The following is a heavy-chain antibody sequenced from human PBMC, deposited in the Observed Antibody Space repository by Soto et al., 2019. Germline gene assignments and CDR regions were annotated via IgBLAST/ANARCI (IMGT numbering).Heavy chain of an antibody. J-gene: IGHJ4*02. V-gene: IGHV4-30-2*01. D-gene: IGHD3-22*01. Sequence: QLQLQESGSGLVKPSQTLSLTCAVSGDSISSGGYSWNWIRQPPGKGLEWIGYIYHSRGTDYNPSLKSRVTITVDSSNNQFSLKLSSVTAADTAVYYCARDSRSGYYLDYWGQGTLVTVSS. CDR2: IYHSRGT. CDR3: ARDSRSGYYLDY. CDR1: GDSISSGGYS.